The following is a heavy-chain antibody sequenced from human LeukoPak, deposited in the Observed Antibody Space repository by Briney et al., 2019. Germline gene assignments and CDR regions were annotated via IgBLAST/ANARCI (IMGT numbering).Heavy chain of an antibody. CDR1: GFSFRNTW. D-gene: IGHD1-26*01. V-gene: IGHV3-7*01. CDR2: IKQDETEI. CDR3: ARLNWDDGEVSGFDQ. Sequence: GGSLRLSCTASGFSFRNTWMSWVRQAPGKGLEWVANIKQDETEIYYADSVKGRFTISRDNAKRSLYLQMNNLRVEDTAVYYCARLNWDDGEVSGFDQWGQGIWSPSPQ. J-gene: IGHJ5*02.